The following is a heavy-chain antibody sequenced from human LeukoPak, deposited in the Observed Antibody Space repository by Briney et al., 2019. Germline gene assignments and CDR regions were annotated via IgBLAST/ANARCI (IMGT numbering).Heavy chain of an antibody. D-gene: IGHD3-10*01. CDR3: ASSGLMRESFDY. CDR1: GGSISSYC. V-gene: IGHV4-4*07. CDR2: IYTSGST. J-gene: IGHJ4*02. Sequence: SETLSLTCTVSGGSISSYCWSWIRQPAGKGLEWIGRIYTSGSTNYNPSLESRVTISVDKSKNQFSLKLSSVTAADTAVYYCASSGLMRESFDYWGQGTLVTVSS.